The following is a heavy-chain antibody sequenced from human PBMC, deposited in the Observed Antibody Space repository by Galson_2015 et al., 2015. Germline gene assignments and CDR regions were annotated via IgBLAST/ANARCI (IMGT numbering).Heavy chain of an antibody. Sequence: SVKVSCKASGYIFTTYGITWVRQAPGQGLEWMGWITAYNGNTEYAQKLQGRVTMTRDTSTSTAYMELRSLTSDDTAVYYCARGYYSHLDSWGQGTLVTVSS. CDR3: ARGYYSHLDS. J-gene: IGHJ4*02. D-gene: IGHD3-10*01. CDR2: ITAYNGNT. CDR1: GYIFTTYG. V-gene: IGHV1-18*01.